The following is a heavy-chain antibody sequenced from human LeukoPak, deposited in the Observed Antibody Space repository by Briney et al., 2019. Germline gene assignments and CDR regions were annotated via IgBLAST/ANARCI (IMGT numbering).Heavy chain of an antibody. CDR2: INHSGST. Sequence: SETLSLTCAVYGGSFSCYYWSWLRQPPGKGLEWIGEINHSGSTNYNPSLKSRVTISVDTSKNQFSLKLSSVTAADTAVYYCARVKLYYYGSGSCDYWGQGTLVTVSS. CDR3: ARVKLYYYGSGSCDY. J-gene: IGHJ4*02. CDR1: GGSFSCYY. V-gene: IGHV4-34*01. D-gene: IGHD3-10*01.